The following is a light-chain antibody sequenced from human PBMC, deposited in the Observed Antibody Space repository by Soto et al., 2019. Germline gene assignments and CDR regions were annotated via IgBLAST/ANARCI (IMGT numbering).Light chain of an antibody. V-gene: IGKV3-20*01. J-gene: IGKJ3*01. CDR3: QQYGSSPPNT. Sequence: EIGLTQSPGTLSVSPGERATLSCRASQSVSSSYLAWYQQKPGQAPRLLIYGASSRATGIPDRFSGSGSGTDFTLTISRLEPEDLAVYYCQQYGSSPPNTFVPGTKVDIK. CDR1: QSVSSSY. CDR2: GAS.